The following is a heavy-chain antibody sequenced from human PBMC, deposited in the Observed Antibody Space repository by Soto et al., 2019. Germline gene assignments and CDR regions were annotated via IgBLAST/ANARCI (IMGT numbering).Heavy chain of an antibody. Sequence: PSETLSLTCAVYGGSFSGYYWSWIRQPPGKGLEWIGEINHSGSTNYNPSLKSRVTISVDTSKNQFSLKLSSVTAADTAVYYCARLPIITMVRGVIKYVDYWGQGTLVTVSS. D-gene: IGHD3-10*01. CDR3: ARLPIITMVRGVIKYVDY. J-gene: IGHJ4*02. CDR1: GGSFSGYY. V-gene: IGHV4-34*01. CDR2: INHSGST.